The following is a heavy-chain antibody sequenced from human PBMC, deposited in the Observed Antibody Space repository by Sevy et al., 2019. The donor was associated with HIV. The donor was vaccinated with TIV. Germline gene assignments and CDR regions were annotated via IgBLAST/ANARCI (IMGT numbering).Heavy chain of an antibody. V-gene: IGHV4-4*02. D-gene: IGHD3-16*01. CDR3: ARGGETPRGFDP. J-gene: IGHJ5*02. Sequence: SETLSLTCAVSGGSISSVNWWHWVRQPPGKGLEWIGEIYHSGSTNYNPSLKSRVTISVDNSKNQFSLTLSSVTAADTAVYYCARGGETPRGFDPWGQGSLVTVSS. CDR1: GGSISSVNW. CDR2: IYHSGST.